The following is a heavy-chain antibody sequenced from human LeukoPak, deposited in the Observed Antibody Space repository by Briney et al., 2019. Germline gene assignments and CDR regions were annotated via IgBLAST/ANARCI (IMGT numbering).Heavy chain of an antibody. Sequence: ASVKVSCKXSGYTFTSYGISWVRQATGQGLEWMGWISAYNGNTNYSQKLQGRVTMTTDTSTSTAYMELRSLRSDDTAVSYCARGIAAADTDFDYWDQGTLVTVSS. V-gene: IGHV1-18*01. CDR1: GYTFTSYG. J-gene: IGHJ4*01. D-gene: IGHD6-13*01. CDR3: ARGIAAADTDFDY. CDR2: ISAYNGNT.